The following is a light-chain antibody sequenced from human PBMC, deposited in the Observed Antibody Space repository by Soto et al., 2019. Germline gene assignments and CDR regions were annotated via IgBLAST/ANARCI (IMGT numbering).Light chain of an antibody. J-gene: IGKJ1*01. CDR2: DAS. V-gene: IGKV3D-20*01. CDR3: QQYGSSQWT. CDR1: QSVSSSY. Sequence: EIVLTQSPATLSLSPGERATLSCGASQSVSSSYLAWYQQKPGLAPRLLFYDASSRATGIPDRFSGSGSGTDFTLTISRLEPEDFAVYYCQQYGSSQWTFGQGTKVEIK.